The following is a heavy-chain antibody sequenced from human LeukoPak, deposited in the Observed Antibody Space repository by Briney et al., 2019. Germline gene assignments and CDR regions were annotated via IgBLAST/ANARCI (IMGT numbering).Heavy chain of an antibody. CDR2: NSGSGGST. J-gene: IGHJ6*03. D-gene: IGHD1-26*01. V-gene: IGHV3-23*01. CDR3: AKVRDGRSTGGTYYYYMDV. CDR1: GFIFSSYA. Sequence: GGSLRLSCAASGFIFSSYAMSWVRQAPGKGLEWVSGNSGSGGSTYYADSVKGRFTISRDNSKNTLYLQMNSLRVEDTAVFYCAKVRDGRSTGGTYYYYMDVWGEGTTVTVSS.